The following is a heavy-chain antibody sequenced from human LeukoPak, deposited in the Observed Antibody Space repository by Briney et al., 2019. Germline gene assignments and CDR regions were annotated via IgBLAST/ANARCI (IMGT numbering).Heavy chain of an antibody. CDR3: ARAYQRLGQLSLPDY. CDR1: RYTFTNYA. V-gene: IGHV7-4-1*02. CDR2: IHPSTGNP. D-gene: IGHD3-16*02. Sequence: ASVKVSCKASRYTFTNYAMNWVRQAPGQGLEWMGWIHPSTGNPTYAQAFTGRFVFSLDTSVSTTYLQISSLKTEDTAVYYCARAYQRLGQLSLPDYWGQGTLVTV. J-gene: IGHJ4*02.